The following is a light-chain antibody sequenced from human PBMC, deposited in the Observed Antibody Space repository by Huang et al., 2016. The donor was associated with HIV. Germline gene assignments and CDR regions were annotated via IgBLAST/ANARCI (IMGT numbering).Light chain of an antibody. CDR2: LSS. V-gene: IGKV2-28*01. CDR1: QSLLHSNGYNY. CDR3: MQSLQTPRT. Sequence: IVMTQSPLSLPVTPGEPASISCRSSQSLLHSNGYNYLDWYLQKPGQSPQLLMYLSSNRASGVPDRFSGSGSVVDFTLKISRVEAEDAGVYYCMQSLQTPRTFGQGTRLEIK. J-gene: IGKJ5*01.